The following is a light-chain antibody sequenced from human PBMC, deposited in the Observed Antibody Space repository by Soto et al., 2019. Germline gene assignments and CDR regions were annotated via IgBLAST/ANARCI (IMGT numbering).Light chain of an antibody. CDR2: NDI. Sequence: QSVLTQPPSTSGTPGQRATIFGPGATPNIGTIPVNWYQPLPGTAPKLLIFNDIQRPSGVPDRFSGSKSGTSASLAISGLQSEDEADYYCAAWDDSLNGCVFGTGTKLTVL. J-gene: IGLJ1*01. CDR3: AAWDDSLNGCV. V-gene: IGLV1-44*01. CDR1: TPNIGTIP.